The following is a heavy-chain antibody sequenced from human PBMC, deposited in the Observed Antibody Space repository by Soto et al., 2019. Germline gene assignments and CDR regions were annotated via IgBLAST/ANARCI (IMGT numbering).Heavy chain of an antibody. V-gene: IGHV1-69*05. Sequence: QVQLVQSGAEVKKPGSSVKVSCKVSGGTFSNYAIDWVRLAPGHGLEWMGGIVPSFGTTYYTQKFQGRATIITDDSTTTAYLEMSSLRSEDTAIYYWARVESVSGLYNYHGLDVWGQGTAVTVSS. D-gene: IGHD6-19*01. J-gene: IGHJ6*02. CDR2: IVPSFGTT. CDR3: ARVESVSGLYNYHGLDV. CDR1: GGTFSNYA.